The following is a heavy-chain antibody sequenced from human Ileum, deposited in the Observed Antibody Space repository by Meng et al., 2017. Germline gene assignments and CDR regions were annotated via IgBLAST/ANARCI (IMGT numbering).Heavy chain of an antibody. V-gene: IGHV3-30*01. D-gene: IGHD3-3*01. CDR3: ARLYVGRGSIGVDP. CDR1: GFTFSSYA. CDR2: ISYDGSNK. J-gene: IGHJ5*01. Sequence: GGSLRLSCAASGFTFSSYAMHWVRQAPGKGLEWVAVISYDGSNKYYADSVKGRFTISRDNSKNTLYLQMNSLRAEDTDVYYCARLYVGRGSIGVDPWGQGTLVTVYS.